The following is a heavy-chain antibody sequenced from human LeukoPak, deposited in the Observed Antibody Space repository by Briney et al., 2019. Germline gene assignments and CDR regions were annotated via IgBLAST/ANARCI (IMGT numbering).Heavy chain of an antibody. Sequence: GGSLRLSCTASGFAFSSYAMSWVRQAPGVGLEWVSAIDGGGGRTWHADSVRGRFTISRDNSKNTLFMQMNSLRAEDTAVYYCAKALGYCTNGVCRVFDYWGQGTLVTVSS. J-gene: IGHJ4*02. CDR2: IDGGGGRT. CDR3: AKALGYCTNGVCRVFDY. CDR1: GFAFSSYA. D-gene: IGHD2-8*01. V-gene: IGHV3-23*01.